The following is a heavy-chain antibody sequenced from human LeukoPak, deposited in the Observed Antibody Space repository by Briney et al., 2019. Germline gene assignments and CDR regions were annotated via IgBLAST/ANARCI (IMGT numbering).Heavy chain of an antibody. D-gene: IGHD2-15*01. CDR2: MNPNSGNT. CDR3: ARVVVVAGNYYYYMDV. V-gene: IGHV1-8*01. CDR1: GYTFTSYD. Sequence: GASVKVSCKASGYTFTSYDINWVRQATGQGLEWMGWMNPNSGNTGYAQKFQGRVTMTRDTSISTAYMELSSLRSEDTAVYYCARVVVVAGNYYYYMDVWGKGTTVTVSS. J-gene: IGHJ6*03.